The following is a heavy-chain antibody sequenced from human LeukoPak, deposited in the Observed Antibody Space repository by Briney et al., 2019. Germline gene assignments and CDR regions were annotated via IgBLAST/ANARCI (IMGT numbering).Heavy chain of an antibody. V-gene: IGHV1-18*01. CDR2: ISTNNGDT. D-gene: IGHD3-3*01. Sequence: ASVKVSCKPSGYTFTNHGISWMRQAPGQGLEWMGWISTNNGDTNYVQKFQGRVTMNTDTSTTTAYMELRSLTSDDTAVYYCARDLEFPDYWGQGTLVTVSS. CDR3: ARDLEFPDY. CDR1: GYTFTNHG. J-gene: IGHJ4*02.